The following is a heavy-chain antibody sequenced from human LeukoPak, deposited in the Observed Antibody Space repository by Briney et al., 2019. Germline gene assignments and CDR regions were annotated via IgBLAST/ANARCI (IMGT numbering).Heavy chain of an antibody. J-gene: IGHJ5*02. CDR3: AREDYDRLFDP. CDR2: IYYSGST. CDR1: GGSISSSSYY. V-gene: IGHV4-39*07. Sequence: SETLSLTCTVSGGSISSSSYYWGWIRQPPGKGLEWIGGIYYSGSTYYNPSLKSRVTISVDTSKNQFSLKLSSVTAADTAVYYCAREDYDRLFDPWGQGTLVTVSS. D-gene: IGHD3-9*01.